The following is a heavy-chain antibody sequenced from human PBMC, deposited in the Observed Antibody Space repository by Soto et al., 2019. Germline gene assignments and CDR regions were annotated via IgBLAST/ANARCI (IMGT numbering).Heavy chain of an antibody. CDR3: ARDAESSLRCTYGMCX. Sequence: SQSLSLTCDISGDNVSSNTAAWSWIRQSPSIGLEWMGRKFYRSEWHNNYALSLKSRLNINPDTSKNQFSLHLSFVTTEDTAVYYCARDAESSLRCTYGMCXWGQGTTFTVS. CDR2: KFYRSEWHN. V-gene: IGHV6-1*01. CDR1: GDNVSSNTAA. J-gene: IGHJ6*02.